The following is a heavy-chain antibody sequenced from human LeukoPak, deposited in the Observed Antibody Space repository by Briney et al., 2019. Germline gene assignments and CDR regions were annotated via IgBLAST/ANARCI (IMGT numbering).Heavy chain of an antibody. CDR3: ARSPGGIAAV. CDR2: IYYSGST. J-gene: IGHJ4*02. D-gene: IGHD6-25*01. CDR1: GGSISSYY. V-gene: IGHV4-59*01. Sequence: SETLSLTCTVSGGSISSYYWSWIRQPPGKGLEWIGYIYYSGSTNYNPSLKSRVTISVDTSKNQFSLKLSSVTAADTAVYYCARSPGGIAAVWGQGTLVTVSS.